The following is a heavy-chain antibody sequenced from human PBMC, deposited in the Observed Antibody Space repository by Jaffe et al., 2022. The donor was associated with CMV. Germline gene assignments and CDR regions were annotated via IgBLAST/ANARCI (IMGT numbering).Heavy chain of an antibody. CDR1: GFIFNHAW. J-gene: IGHJ3*01. CDR3: VTDATWYQSSGYYFAFDV. Sequence: QLVESGGGLVEPGGSLRLSCAASGFIFNHAWMSWVRQTPGKGLEWLGRIRSENDGGTIDYAVPVKGRFTISRDDSKNMLYLQMTSLTTEDTAVYHCVTDATWYQSSGYYFAFDVWGRGAKVTVSS. CDR2: IRSENDGGTI. D-gene: IGHD3-22*01. V-gene: IGHV3-15*01.